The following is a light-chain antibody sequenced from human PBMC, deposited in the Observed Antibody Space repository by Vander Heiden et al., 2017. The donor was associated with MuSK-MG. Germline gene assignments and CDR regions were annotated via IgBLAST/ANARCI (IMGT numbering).Light chain of an antibody. CDR3: QVWESSVDVV. V-gene: IGLV3-21*01. CDR2: YDS. J-gene: IGLJ2*01. Sequence: SYRLTQPPAASVAPGETGRICWGGNNNGSKSVNWYQQKPGQALLVVIYYDSDRPSGIPERFSGSDSGNTATLTISRVEAGDEADYYCQVWESSVDVVFGGGTKLTVL. CDR1: NNGSKS.